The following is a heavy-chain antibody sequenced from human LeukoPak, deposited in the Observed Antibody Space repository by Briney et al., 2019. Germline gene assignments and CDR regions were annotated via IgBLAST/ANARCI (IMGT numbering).Heavy chain of an antibody. V-gene: IGHV1-8*01. D-gene: IGHD3-10*01. CDR3: ARDESTMVRGLIQGYYFDY. J-gene: IGHJ4*02. CDR1: GYTFTSYD. CDR2: MNPNSGNT. Sequence: ASVKVSCKASGYTFTSYDINWVRQAPGQGPEWMGWMNPNSGNTGYAQKFQGRVTMTRDTSTSTVYMELSSLRSEDTAVYYCARDESTMVRGLIQGYYFDYWGQGTLVTVSS.